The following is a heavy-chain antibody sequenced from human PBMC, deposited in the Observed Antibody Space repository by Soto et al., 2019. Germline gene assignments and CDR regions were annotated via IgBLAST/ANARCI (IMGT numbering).Heavy chain of an antibody. V-gene: IGHV3-23*01. J-gene: IGHJ4*02. CDR1: GFTFSSYA. Sequence: GGSLRLSCAASGFTFSSYAMSWVRQAPGKGLEWVSAISGSGGSTYYADSVKGRFTISRDNSKNALYLQMNSLRAEDTAVYYCAKDSARFTISVAPATVPSGFDYWGQGTLVTVSS. D-gene: IGHD3-9*01. CDR3: AKDSARFTISVAPATVPSGFDY. CDR2: ISGSGGST.